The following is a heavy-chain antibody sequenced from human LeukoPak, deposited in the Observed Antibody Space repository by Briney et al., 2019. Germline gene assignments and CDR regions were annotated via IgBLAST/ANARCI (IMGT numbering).Heavy chain of an antibody. CDR3: AKDGGSYSADY. J-gene: IGHJ4*02. D-gene: IGHD3-10*01. CDR2: INPSDGDR. Sequence: ASVKVSCKASGYTFTTYKMHWVRQAPGQGLEWVGIINPSDGDRRNAQKFQGRVTMTRDTSTSTVYMELSSLRCEDTAVYYCAKDGGSYSADYWGQGTLVTVSS. CDR1: GYTFTTYK. V-gene: IGHV1-46*01.